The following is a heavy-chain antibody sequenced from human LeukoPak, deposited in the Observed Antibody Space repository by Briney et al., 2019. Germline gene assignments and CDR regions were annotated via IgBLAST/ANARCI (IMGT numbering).Heavy chain of an antibody. D-gene: IGHD5-18*01. CDR1: GFTFSSYT. V-gene: IGHV3-48*02. J-gene: IGHJ4*02. CDR2: ISSSGSTT. CDR3: AKDRIQLWPRNPPQEIDY. Sequence: QPGGSLRLSCAASGFTFSSYTMNWVRQAPGKGLEWISYISSSGSTTYYADSVKGRFTISRDNAKNSLYLQMNSLRDEDTAVYYCAKDRIQLWPRNPPQEIDYWGQGTLVTVSS.